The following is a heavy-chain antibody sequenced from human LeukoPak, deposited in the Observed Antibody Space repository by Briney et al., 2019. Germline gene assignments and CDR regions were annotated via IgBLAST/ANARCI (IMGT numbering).Heavy chain of an antibody. Sequence: PSETLSLTCAVYGGSFSGYYWSWIRQPPGKGLDWIGEINHSGSTNYNPSLKSRVTISVCTSKNQFCLRLSSVSAADTAVYYLARGPIGYGGSSDWGQGTLVTVSS. CDR2: INHSGST. CDR3: ARGPIGYGGSSD. D-gene: IGHD4-23*01. J-gene: IGHJ4*02. CDR1: GGSFSGYY. V-gene: IGHV4-34*01.